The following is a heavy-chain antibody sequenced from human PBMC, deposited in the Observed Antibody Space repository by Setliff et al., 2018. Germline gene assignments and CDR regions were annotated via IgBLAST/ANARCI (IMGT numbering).Heavy chain of an antibody. D-gene: IGHD2-8*01. CDR3: SRLVRYCTSTTCQRASGAEF. CDR2: ISGHTGNT. Sequence: GASVKVSCKASGYTFTNYGITWVRQAPGQGLEWMGWISGHTGNTYYAEKLQGRVTMTTDTSTSTAYMELRSLTSDDTAVYYCSRLVRYCTSTTCQRASGAEFWGQGTLVTVS. J-gene: IGHJ4*02. CDR1: GYTFTNYG. V-gene: IGHV1-18*01.